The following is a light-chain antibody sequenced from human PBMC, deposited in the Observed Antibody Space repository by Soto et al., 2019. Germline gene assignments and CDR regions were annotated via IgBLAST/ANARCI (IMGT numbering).Light chain of an antibody. CDR2: EVN. V-gene: IGLV2-8*01. Sequence: QSALNQPPSASGSPGQSVTISCTGTTSDVGGYNYVSWYQLHPGKVPKLIISEVNKRPSGVPDRFSGSKSGSTASLTVSGLQAEDEADYFCSSYAGSKNFILFGGGTQLTVL. CDR3: SSYAGSKNFIL. CDR1: TSDVGGYNY. J-gene: IGLJ2*01.